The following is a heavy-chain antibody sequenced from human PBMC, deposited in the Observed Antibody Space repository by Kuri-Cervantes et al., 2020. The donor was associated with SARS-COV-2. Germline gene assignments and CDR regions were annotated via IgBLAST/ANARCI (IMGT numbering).Heavy chain of an antibody. D-gene: IGHD2-2*01. CDR3: AGYCSGSSCYNYFFFGMDV. CDR2: IYSGGSST. J-gene: IGHJ6*02. V-gene: IGHV3-23*03. Sequence: ETLSLTCAASGFTFSSYAMSWVRQAPGKGLEWVSVIYSGGSSTYYADSVKGRFTISRDNAKNSLYLQMNSLRAEDTAVYYCAGYCSGSSCYNYFFFGMDVWGQGTAVTVSS. CDR1: GFTFSSYA.